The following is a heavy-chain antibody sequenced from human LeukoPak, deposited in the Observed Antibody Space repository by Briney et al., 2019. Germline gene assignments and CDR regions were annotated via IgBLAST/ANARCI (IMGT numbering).Heavy chain of an antibody. J-gene: IGHJ6*03. CDR3: ARSKIVVVPAAMREHYYYYMDV. D-gene: IGHD2-2*01. CDR2: IIPIFGTA. CDR1: GGTFSSYA. V-gene: IGHV1-69*01. Sequence: SVKVSCKASGGTFSSYAISWVRQAPGQGLEWMGGIIPIFGTANYAQKFQGRVTITADESTSTAYMELSSLRSEDTAVYYCARSKIVVVPAAMREHYYYYMDVWGKGTTVTVSS.